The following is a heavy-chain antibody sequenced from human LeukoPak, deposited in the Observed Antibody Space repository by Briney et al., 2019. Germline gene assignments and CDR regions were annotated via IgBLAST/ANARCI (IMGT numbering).Heavy chain of an antibody. CDR3: ARAVSSWYGYNWFDP. Sequence: ASVKVSCKASGGTFSSYAISWVRQAPGQGLEWMGGIIPIFGTANYAQKFQGRVTITTDESTSTAYMELSSLRSEDTAVYYCARAVSSWYGYNWFDPWGQGTLVTVSS. V-gene: IGHV1-69*05. J-gene: IGHJ5*02. D-gene: IGHD6-13*01. CDR2: IIPIFGTA. CDR1: GGTFSSYA.